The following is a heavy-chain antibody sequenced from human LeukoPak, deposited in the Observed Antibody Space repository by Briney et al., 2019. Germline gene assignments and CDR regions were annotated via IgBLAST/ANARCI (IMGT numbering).Heavy chain of an antibody. V-gene: IGHV3-66*01. J-gene: IGHJ4*02. CDR3: AVRRGIYY. Sequence: GGSLRLSCAASGFTVSSNYMSWVRQAPGKGLEWVSFIYSDGSTYYADSVKGRFAISKDNSKNTMFLQMNSLRAEDTAVYYCAVRRGIYYWGQGTLVTVSS. CDR2: IYSDGST. CDR1: GFTVSSNY.